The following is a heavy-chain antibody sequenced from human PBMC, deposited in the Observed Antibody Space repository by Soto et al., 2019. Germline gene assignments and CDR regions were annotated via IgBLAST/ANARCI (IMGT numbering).Heavy chain of an antibody. Sequence: QVQLLESGGGVVQPGRPLRLSCSISGFTLSSFGMHWVRQAPGKGLEWVATISYDGRTTEYADAVRDRFTISRDNRQNTVFLRMNSPRPDDTAVYYCAKDRGHRSGQLDYGGQGTLVTVSS. J-gene: IGHJ4*02. D-gene: IGHD6-19*01. CDR2: ISYDGRTT. V-gene: IGHV3-30*18. CDR3: AKDRGHRSGQLDY. CDR1: GFTLSSFG.